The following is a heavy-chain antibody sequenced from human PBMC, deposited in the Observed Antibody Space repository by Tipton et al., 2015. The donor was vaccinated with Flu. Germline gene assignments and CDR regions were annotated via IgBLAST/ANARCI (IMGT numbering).Heavy chain of an antibody. V-gene: IGHV3-48*03. CDR2: ISSSGSII. CDR3: ARDIYYYGSGSYYLPFDY. Sequence: SLRLSCAALVFILSSYEMNWVRQAPGKGLEWVSYISSSGSIIYYADSVKGRFTISRDNAKNSLYLQMNSLRAEDTAVNYCARDIYYYGSGSYYLPFDYWGKGTMITVSS. D-gene: IGHD3-10*01. CDR1: VFILSSYE. J-gene: IGHJ4*02.